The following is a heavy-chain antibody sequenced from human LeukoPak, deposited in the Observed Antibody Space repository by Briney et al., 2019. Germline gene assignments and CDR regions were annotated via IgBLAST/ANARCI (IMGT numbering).Heavy chain of an antibody. CDR2: ISGSGGST. V-gene: IGHV3-23*01. CDR3: AKTMLYYYYYMDV. Sequence: GGSLRLSCAASGFTFSSYAMSWVRQAPGKGLEWVSAISGSGGSTYYADSVMSRFTISRDNAKNSLYLQMNSLRAEDTAVYYCAKTMLYYYYYMDVWGKGTTVTVSS. D-gene: IGHD3-10*02. CDR1: GFTFSSYA. J-gene: IGHJ6*03.